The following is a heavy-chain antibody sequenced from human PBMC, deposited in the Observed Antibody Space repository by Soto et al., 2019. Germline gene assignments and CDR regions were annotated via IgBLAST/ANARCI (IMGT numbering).Heavy chain of an antibody. CDR2: IIPIFGTA. J-gene: IGHJ6*02. V-gene: IGHV1-69*06. CDR1: GGTFSSYA. Sequence: SVKVSCKASGGTFSSYAISWVRQAPGQGLEWMGGIIPIFGTANYAQKFQGRVTITADKSTSTAYMELSSLRSEDTAVYYCARDGEDYYYGMDVWGQGTTVTVSS. D-gene: IGHD4-17*01. CDR3: ARDGEDYYYGMDV.